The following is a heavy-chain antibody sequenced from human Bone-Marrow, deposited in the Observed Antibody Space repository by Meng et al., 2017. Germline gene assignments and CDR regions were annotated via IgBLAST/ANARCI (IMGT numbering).Heavy chain of an antibody. CDR2: ISSSGSTI. V-gene: IGHV3-48*03. CDR3: AYLVGSGYYYPPSSY. J-gene: IGHJ4*02. CDR1: GFTFSSYE. Sequence: GGSLRLSCAASGFTFSSYEMNWVRQAPGKGLEWVSYISSSGSTIYYADSVKGRFIISRDNAKNSLYLQMNSLSAEDSGVYYCAYLVGSGYYYPPSSYWGQGTLVTVSS. D-gene: IGHD3-10*01.